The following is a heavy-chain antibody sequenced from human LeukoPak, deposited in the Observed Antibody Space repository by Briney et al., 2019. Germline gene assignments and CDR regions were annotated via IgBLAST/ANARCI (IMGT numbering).Heavy chain of an antibody. Sequence: ASVKVSCKASGGTFSSYTISWVRQAPGQGLEWMGRIIPILGIANYAQKFQGRVTITADKSTSTAYMELSSLRSEDTAVYYCVRSTTVVTGIGWFDPWGQGTLVTVSS. J-gene: IGHJ5*02. D-gene: IGHD4-23*01. V-gene: IGHV1-69*02. CDR1: GGTFSSYT. CDR2: IIPILGIA. CDR3: VRSTTVVTGIGWFDP.